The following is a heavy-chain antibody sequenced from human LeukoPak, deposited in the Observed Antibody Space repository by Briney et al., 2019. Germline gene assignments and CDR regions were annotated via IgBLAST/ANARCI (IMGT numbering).Heavy chain of an antibody. Sequence: ASVKVSCKASGYTFTGYYMHWVRQAPGQGLEWMGWINPNSGGTNYAQKFQGRVTMTRDTSISTAYMELSRLRSDDTAVYYCARSRVGATSLFDYWGQGTLVTVSS. D-gene: IGHD1-26*01. J-gene: IGHJ4*02. CDR3: ARSRVGATSLFDY. V-gene: IGHV1-2*02. CDR1: GYTFTGYY. CDR2: INPNSGGT.